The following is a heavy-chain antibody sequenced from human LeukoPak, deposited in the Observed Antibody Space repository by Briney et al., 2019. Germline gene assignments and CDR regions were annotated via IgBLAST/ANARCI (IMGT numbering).Heavy chain of an antibody. CDR1: GFTFSSYA. D-gene: IGHD6-19*01. Sequence: GGPVRLSCAASGFTFSSYAMSWVRQAPGKGLEWVSGLSGSGGSTYYAGSVKGRFTISRDNSKNTLYLQMNSLRADDTAVYYCAKGGTGWYGYDIDYWGQGTLVTVSS. V-gene: IGHV3-23*01. CDR3: AKGGTGWYGYDIDY. CDR2: LSGSGGST. J-gene: IGHJ4*02.